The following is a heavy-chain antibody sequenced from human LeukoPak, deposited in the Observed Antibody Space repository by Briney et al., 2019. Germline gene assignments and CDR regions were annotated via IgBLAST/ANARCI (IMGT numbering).Heavy chain of an antibody. J-gene: IGHJ4*02. CDR1: GGTFSSYA. D-gene: IGHD3-10*01. V-gene: IGHV1-69*13. CDR3: ARVPDYYGSGSYYRAPYYFDY. Sequence: SVKVSCKASGGTFSSYAISWVRQAPGQGLEWMGGIIPFFGTANYAQKFQGRVTITADESTSTAYMELSSLRSEDTAVYYCARVPDYYGSGSYYRAPYYFDYWGQGTLVTVSS. CDR2: IIPFFGTA.